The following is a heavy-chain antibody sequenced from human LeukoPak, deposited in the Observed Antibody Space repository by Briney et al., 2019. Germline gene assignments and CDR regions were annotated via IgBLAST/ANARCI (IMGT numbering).Heavy chain of an antibody. D-gene: IGHD5-18*01. J-gene: IGHJ6*03. Sequence: SETLSLTCTVSGGSISSYYWSWIRQPAGKGLEWIGRIYTSGSTNYNPSLKSRVTMSVDTSKNQFSLKLSSVTAADTAVYYCARTTEGGYSYGYFYYYYMDVWGKGTTVTISS. V-gene: IGHV4-4*07. CDR1: GGSISSYY. CDR3: ARTTEGGYSYGYFYYYYMDV. CDR2: IYTSGST.